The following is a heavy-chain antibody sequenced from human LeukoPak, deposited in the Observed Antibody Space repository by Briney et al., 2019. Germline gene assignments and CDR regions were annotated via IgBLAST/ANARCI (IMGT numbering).Heavy chain of an antibody. Sequence: GRSLRLSCAASGFTFSSYAMHWVRQAPGKGLEWVAVISYDGSNKYYADSVKGRFTISRDNSKNTLYLQMNSLRAEDTSVYYCARDYDYEDAGGFDFWGQGTLVTVSS. J-gene: IGHJ4*02. CDR1: GFTFSSYA. D-gene: IGHD3-22*01. V-gene: IGHV3-30*04. CDR2: ISYDGSNK. CDR3: ARDYDYEDAGGFDF.